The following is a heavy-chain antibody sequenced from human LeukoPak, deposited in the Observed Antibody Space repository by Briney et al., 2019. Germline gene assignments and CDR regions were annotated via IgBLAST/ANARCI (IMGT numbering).Heavy chain of an antibody. Sequence: TGGSLRLSCAASGFTFDDYTMHWVRQAPGKGLEWVSLIRWDGGSTYYADSVKGRFTISRDNSKNSLYLQMNSLRTEDTALYYCAKDIGPAYSSSWYDYWGQGTLVTVSS. J-gene: IGHJ4*02. D-gene: IGHD6-13*01. CDR3: AKDIGPAYSSSWYDY. V-gene: IGHV3-43*01. CDR1: GFTFDDYT. CDR2: IRWDGGST.